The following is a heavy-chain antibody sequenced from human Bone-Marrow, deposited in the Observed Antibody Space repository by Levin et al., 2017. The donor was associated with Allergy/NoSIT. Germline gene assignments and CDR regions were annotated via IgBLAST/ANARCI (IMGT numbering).Heavy chain of an antibody. CDR1: GFTFSNYS. Sequence: AGGSLRLSCAASGFTFSNYSMHWVRQAPGKGLEWVAVISHDGSNKYHADSVKGRFTISRDNFKNTLYVQMNSLRAEDTAVYYCATDVRWYSSGPNWFDPWGQGTLVTVSS. CDR2: ISHDGSNK. V-gene: IGHV3-30-3*01. J-gene: IGHJ5*02. CDR3: ATDVRWYSSGPNWFDP. D-gene: IGHD6-19*01.